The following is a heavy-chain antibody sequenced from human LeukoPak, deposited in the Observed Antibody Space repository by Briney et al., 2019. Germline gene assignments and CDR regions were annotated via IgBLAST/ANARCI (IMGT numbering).Heavy chain of an antibody. J-gene: IGHJ3*02. D-gene: IGHD3-22*01. CDR1: GGSISSSTYY. Sequence: SETLSLTCTVSGGSISSSTYYWGWIRQPPGKGLEWIGNIYYSGSTYYNPSLKSRVTISVDTSKNQFSLKLSSVTAADTAVYFCARGPYSYDSSGAFDIWGQGTMVTVSS. V-gene: IGHV4-39*07. CDR3: ARGPYSYDSSGAFDI. CDR2: IYYSGST.